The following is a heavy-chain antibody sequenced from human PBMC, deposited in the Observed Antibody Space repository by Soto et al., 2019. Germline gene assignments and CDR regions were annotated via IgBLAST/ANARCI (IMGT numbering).Heavy chain of an antibody. D-gene: IGHD3-10*01. CDR3: ARETITMVRGVIENWFDP. CDR1: GGSISSGDYY. Sequence: QVQLQESGPGLVKPSQTLSLTCTVSGGSISSGDYYWSWLRQPPGKGLEWIGYIYYSGSTYYNPSLKSRVTISVDTSKNQFSLKLSSVTAADTAVYYCARETITMVRGVIENWFDPWGQGTLVTVSS. J-gene: IGHJ5*02. CDR2: IYYSGST. V-gene: IGHV4-30-4*01.